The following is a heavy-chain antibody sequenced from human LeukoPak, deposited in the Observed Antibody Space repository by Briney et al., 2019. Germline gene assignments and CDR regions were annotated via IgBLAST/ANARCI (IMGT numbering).Heavy chain of an antibody. J-gene: IGHJ4*02. CDR1: GGSISSYY. D-gene: IGHD2-21*02. CDR2: IYYSGST. CDR3: ARYYCGGDCYQFDY. Sequence: SETLSLTCTVSGGSISSYYWSWIRQPPGKGLEWIGYIYYSGSTNYNPSLKSRVTISVDTSKNQSSLKLSSVTAADTAVYYCARYYCGGDCYQFDYWGQGTLVTVSS. V-gene: IGHV4-59*01.